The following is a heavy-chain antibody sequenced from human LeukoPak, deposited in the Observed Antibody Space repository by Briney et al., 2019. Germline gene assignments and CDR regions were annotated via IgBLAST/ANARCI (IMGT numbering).Heavy chain of an antibody. V-gene: IGHV1-69*04. D-gene: IGHD4-17*01. Sequence: SVKVSCKASGGTFSSYAISWVRQAPGQGLEWMGRIIPILGIANFAQKFQGRVTITADKSTNTAYMELSSLRSEDTAVYYCARVSVDYGDYIDYWGQGTLVTVSS. CDR3: ARVSVDYGDYIDY. CDR1: GGTFSSYA. J-gene: IGHJ4*02. CDR2: IIPILGIA.